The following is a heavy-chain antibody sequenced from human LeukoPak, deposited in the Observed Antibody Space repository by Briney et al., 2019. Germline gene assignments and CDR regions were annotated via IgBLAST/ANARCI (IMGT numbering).Heavy chain of an antibody. CDR1: GVTFSTYA. Sequence: GGSLRLSCAASGVTFSTYAMNWVRQAPGKGLEWVAVISYDGSKKYYADFVKGRFTISRDNSKNTLYLQMNSLRTEDTAIYYCAKGAAADYYFDYWGQGTLVTVSS. J-gene: IGHJ4*02. V-gene: IGHV3-30*18. D-gene: IGHD6-13*01. CDR2: ISYDGSKK. CDR3: AKGAAADYYFDY.